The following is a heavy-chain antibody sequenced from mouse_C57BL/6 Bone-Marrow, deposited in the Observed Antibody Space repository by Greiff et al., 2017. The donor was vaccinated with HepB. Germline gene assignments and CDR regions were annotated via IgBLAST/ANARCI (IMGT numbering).Heavy chain of an antibody. Sequence: EVQGVESGGDLVKPGGSLKLSCAASGFTFSSYGMSWVRQTPDKRLEWVATISSGGSYTYYPDSVKGRFTISRDNAKNTLYLQMSSLKSEDTAMYYCARHVTGTFAYWGQGTLVTVSA. CDR3: ARHVTGTFAY. CDR1: GFTFSSYG. V-gene: IGHV5-6*01. D-gene: IGHD4-1*01. J-gene: IGHJ3*01. CDR2: ISSGGSYT.